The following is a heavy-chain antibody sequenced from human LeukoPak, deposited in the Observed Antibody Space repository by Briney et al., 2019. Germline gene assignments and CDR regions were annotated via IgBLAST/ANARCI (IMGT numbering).Heavy chain of an antibody. CDR1: GFIFSNYA. Sequence: PGGSLRLSCAASGFIFSNYAMSWVRQAPGKGMEWLSAIGGRDGSTYYADSVKGRFTVSRDDPKNTLYLQMITLIVEDTAVYYCAKWGHYDILTGYYDSDYWGHGTLVTVSS. CDR2: IGGRDGST. CDR3: AKWGHYDILTGYYDSDY. D-gene: IGHD3-9*01. J-gene: IGHJ4*01. V-gene: IGHV3-23*01.